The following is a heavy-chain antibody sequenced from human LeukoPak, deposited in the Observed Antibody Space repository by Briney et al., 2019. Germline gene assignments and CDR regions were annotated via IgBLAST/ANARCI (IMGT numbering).Heavy chain of an antibody. V-gene: IGHV3-66*01. Sequence: GGSLRLSCAASGFTVSSNYMSWVRQAPGKGLEWVSVIYRGGGTFYADSVQGRFTISRDISKNTVYLQMNRLRAEDTAVYYCANGDYDGFGGYLGQGTLVTVSS. J-gene: IGHJ4*02. CDR1: GFTVSSNY. D-gene: IGHD4-17*01. CDR3: ANGDYDGFGGY. CDR2: IYRGGGT.